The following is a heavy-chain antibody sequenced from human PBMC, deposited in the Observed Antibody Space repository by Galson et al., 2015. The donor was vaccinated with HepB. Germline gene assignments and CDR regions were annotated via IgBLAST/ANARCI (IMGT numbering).Heavy chain of an antibody. CDR3: AKDRRAIYYGSGWGGFGDY. V-gene: IGHV3-30*18. Sequence: SLRLSCAASGFTFSSYGMHWVRQAPGKGLEWVAVISYDGSNKYYADSVKGRFTISRDNSKNTLYLQMSSLRAEDTAVYYCAKDRRAIYYGSGWGGFGDYWGQGTLVTVSS. J-gene: IGHJ4*02. CDR2: ISYDGSNK. D-gene: IGHD3-10*01. CDR1: GFTFSSYG.